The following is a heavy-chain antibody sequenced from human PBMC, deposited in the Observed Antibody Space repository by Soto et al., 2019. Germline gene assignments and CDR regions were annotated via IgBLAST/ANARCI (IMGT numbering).Heavy chain of an antibody. CDR2: ISSDGGDK. CDR3: VKGSEVARQELDH. V-gene: IGHV3-30*18. D-gene: IGHD2-15*01. Sequence: QVQLVESGGGVVQPGRSPRLSCAASGFTFSNFGMHWVRQAPGKGLEWVAAISSDGGDKYYPHSVKDRFTISRDNSKNTLFLQMNSLRVEDTAVYYCVKGSEVARQELDHWGQGILVTVSS. J-gene: IGHJ4*02. CDR1: GFTFSNFG.